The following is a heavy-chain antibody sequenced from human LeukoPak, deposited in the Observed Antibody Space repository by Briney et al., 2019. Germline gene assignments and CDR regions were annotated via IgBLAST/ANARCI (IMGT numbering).Heavy chain of an antibody. D-gene: IGHD6-19*01. CDR1: GFIFTNYA. CDR3: AKDTPDDIAVAAPYFDY. Sequence: GGSLRLSCAASGFIFTNYAMTWVRQAPGKGLEWVSGISGSGGSTYYADSVKGRFTISRDKSKNTLYLQMNSLRAEDTAVYYCAKDTPDDIAVAAPYFDYWGQGTLVTVSS. J-gene: IGHJ4*02. CDR2: ISGSGGST. V-gene: IGHV3-23*01.